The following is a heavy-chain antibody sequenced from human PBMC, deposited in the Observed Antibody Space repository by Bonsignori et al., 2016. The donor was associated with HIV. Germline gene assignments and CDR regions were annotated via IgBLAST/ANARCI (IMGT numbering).Heavy chain of an antibody. Sequence: SETLSLTCAVSGGSITTFYWSWIRQLPGKGLEWIGYTYNGDTTDYNPALKSRVTISVDTSKTHFSLNLTSVTAADTAVYYCARGPRGHWYFELWGRGTQVTVSS. J-gene: IGHJ2*01. D-gene: IGHD1-26*01. V-gene: IGHV4-59*01. CDR3: ARGPRGHWYFEL. CDR2: TYNGDTT. CDR1: GGSITTFY.